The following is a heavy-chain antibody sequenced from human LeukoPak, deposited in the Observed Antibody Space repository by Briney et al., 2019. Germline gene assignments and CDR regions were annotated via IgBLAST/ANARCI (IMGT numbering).Heavy chain of an antibody. CDR2: ISAYNGNT. V-gene: IGHV1-18*01. Sequence: GASVKVSCKASGYTFTSYGISWVRQAPGQGLEWMGWISAYNGNTNYAQKLQGRVTMTTDTSTGTAYMELRSLRSDDTAVYYCARDAAEYDFWSGYYTGILGYWGQGTLVTVSS. CDR3: ARDAAEYDFWSGYYTGILGY. J-gene: IGHJ4*02. CDR1: GYTFTSYG. D-gene: IGHD3-3*01.